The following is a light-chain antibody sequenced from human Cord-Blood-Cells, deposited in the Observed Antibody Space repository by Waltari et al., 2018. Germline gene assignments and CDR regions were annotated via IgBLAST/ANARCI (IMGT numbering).Light chain of an antibody. J-gene: IGLJ2*01. CDR3: SSYAGSNNLV. V-gene: IGLV2-8*01. Sequence: QSALTQPPSASGSPGQSVPIPCTGTSRYVGGYTDVSWYQQHPGKAPKLMIYEVSKRPSGVPDRFSGSKSGNTASLTVSGLQAEDEADYYCSSYAGSNNLVFGGGTKLTVL. CDR2: EVS. CDR1: SRYVGGYTD.